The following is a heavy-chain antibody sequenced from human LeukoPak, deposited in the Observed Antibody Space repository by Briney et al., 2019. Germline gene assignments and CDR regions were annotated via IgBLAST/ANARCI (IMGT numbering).Heavy chain of an antibody. J-gene: IGHJ3*02. CDR2: MNPNSGNT. CDR3: ARVCGGDCYHYDAFDI. CDR1: GYTFTNYD. V-gene: IGHV1-8*03. Sequence: ASVKVSCKASGYTFTNYDINWVRQAPGQGLEWMGWMNPNSGNTGYAQKFQGRVTITRNTSISTAYMELSSLRSADTAVYYCARVCGGDCYHYDAFDIWSQGTMVTVSS. D-gene: IGHD2-21*02.